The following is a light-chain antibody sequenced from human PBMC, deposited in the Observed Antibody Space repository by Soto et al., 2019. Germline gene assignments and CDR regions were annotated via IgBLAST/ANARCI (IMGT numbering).Light chain of an antibody. CDR1: QGISDY. J-gene: IGKJ4*01. CDR2: AAS. V-gene: IGKV1-27*01. Sequence: DFQMTQSPSSLSASVGDRVTITCRASQGISDYLAWYQQKPGKVPKLLIYAASKLQFGVPPRFSGSRSGTDFTLTVSSLQPEEGATYYCQKYDSVPLTFGGGTKVEI. CDR3: QKYDSVPLT.